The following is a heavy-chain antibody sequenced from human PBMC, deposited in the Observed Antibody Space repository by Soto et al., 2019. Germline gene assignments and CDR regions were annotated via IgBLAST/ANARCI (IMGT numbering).Heavy chain of an antibody. CDR2: INPIVSMS. J-gene: IGHJ4*02. Sequence: QVQLVQSGTEVKKPGSSVKVSCKASGDTFSFYTINWVRQAPGLGLEWVGRINPIVSMSNYAQKFQGRVSMTADKSTRTAYMGLRSLRSDDTAMYFCAASYGSGYRAFDYWGQGALVIVSS. CDR3: AASYGSGYRAFDY. V-gene: IGHV1-69*02. D-gene: IGHD3-10*01. CDR1: GDTFSFYT.